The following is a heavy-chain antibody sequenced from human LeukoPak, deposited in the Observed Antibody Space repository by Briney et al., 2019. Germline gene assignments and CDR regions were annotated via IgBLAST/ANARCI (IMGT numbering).Heavy chain of an antibody. CDR3: ARDNYDSSGPYYFDY. J-gene: IGHJ4*02. CDR1: GFTFSTYE. CDR2: ISSSGSTI. D-gene: IGHD3-22*01. V-gene: IGHV3-48*03. Sequence: GGSLRLSCAASGFTFSTYEMTWVRQSPGKGLEWVSYISSSGSTIYYADSVKGRFTIARDNARNSLYLQMNSLRAEDTAVYYCARDNYDSSGPYYFDYWGQGTLVTVSS.